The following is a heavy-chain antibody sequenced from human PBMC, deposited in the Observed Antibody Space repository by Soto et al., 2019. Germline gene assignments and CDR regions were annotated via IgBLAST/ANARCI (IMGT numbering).Heavy chain of an antibody. J-gene: IGHJ6*02. D-gene: IGHD3-3*01. CDR1: GFTFSDYY. CDR3: ARDTIGLRFLEWTDYYYGMDV. CDR2: ISSSGSTI. Sequence: QVQLVESGGGLVKPGGSLRLSCAASGFTFSDYYMSWIRQAPGKGLEWVSYISSSGSTIYYADSVKGRFTISRDNAKNSLYLQMNSLRAEDTAVYYCARDTIGLRFLEWTDYYYGMDVWGQGTTVTVSS. V-gene: IGHV3-11*01.